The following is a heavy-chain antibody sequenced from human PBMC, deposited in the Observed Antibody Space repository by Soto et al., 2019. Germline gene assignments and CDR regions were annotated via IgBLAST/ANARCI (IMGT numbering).Heavy chain of an antibody. Sequence: SETLSLTCAVSSGSISSSIWWSWVRQPPGKGLEWIGEIYHSGSTNYNPSLKSRVTISVDKSKNQFSQKLSSVTAADTAVYYCAREEGSSSSKYNWFDPWGQGTLVTVSS. CDR3: AREEGSSSSKYNWFDP. CDR2: IYHSGST. J-gene: IGHJ5*02. CDR1: SGSISSSIW. D-gene: IGHD6-6*01. V-gene: IGHV4-4*02.